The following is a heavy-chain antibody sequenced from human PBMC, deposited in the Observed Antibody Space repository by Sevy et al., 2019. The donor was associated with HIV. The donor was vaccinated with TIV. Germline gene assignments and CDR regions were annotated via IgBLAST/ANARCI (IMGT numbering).Heavy chain of an antibody. CDR1: GYSFTSYW. D-gene: IGHD1-26*01. Sequence: GGSLRLSCKGSGYSFTSYWIGWVRQMPGKGLEWMGIIYPGDSDTRYSPSFQGQVTISADKSISTAYLQWSSLKASDTAMYYCARLLEWGDRPFDYWGQGTLVTVSS. V-gene: IGHV5-51*01. J-gene: IGHJ4*02. CDR3: ARLLEWGDRPFDY. CDR2: IYPGDSDT.